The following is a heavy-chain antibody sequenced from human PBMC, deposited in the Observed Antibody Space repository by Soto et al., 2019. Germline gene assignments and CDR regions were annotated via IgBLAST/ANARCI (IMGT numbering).Heavy chain of an antibody. J-gene: IGHJ4*02. CDR2: IKPDGSEK. Sequence: GGSLRLSCAASGFTFSSYWMSWVRQAPGKGLEWVANIKPDGSEKYYVDSVKGRFTISRDNGKNSLYLQMTSLRPEDTALYYCVKDISGAYSGPNYDAWGQGTLVTVSS. V-gene: IGHV3-7*03. D-gene: IGHD1-26*01. CDR3: VKDISGAYSGPNYDA. CDR1: GFTFSSYW.